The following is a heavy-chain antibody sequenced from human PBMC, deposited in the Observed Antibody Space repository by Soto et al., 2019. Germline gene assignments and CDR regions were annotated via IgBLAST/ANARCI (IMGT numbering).Heavy chain of an antibody. Sequence: QVQLMESGGGVVQPGGSLRLSCTASGFIYNDYGMNWVRQSPGKGLEWVAVIWHDGSDEHYADSVKGRFTISRDNSKNMLYLQVNSLRAEDTAVYYCARVPMTRVTRWTWFDPWGQGTLVTVSS. CDR1: GFIYNDYG. J-gene: IGHJ5*02. CDR3: ARVPMTRVTRWTWFDP. V-gene: IGHV3-33*01. D-gene: IGHD4-17*01. CDR2: IWHDGSDE.